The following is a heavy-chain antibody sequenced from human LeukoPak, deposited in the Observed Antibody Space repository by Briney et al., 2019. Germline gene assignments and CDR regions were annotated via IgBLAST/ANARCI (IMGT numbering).Heavy chain of an antibody. J-gene: IGHJ4*02. CDR1: GFTFSSYW. CDR3: ARDEEMATIGAFDY. CDR2: INSDGSST. D-gene: IGHD5-24*01. V-gene: IGHV3-74*01. Sequence: GGSLRLSCAASGFTFSSYWMHWVRQAPGKGLVWVSRINSDGSSTSYADSVKGRCTISRDNARNTLYLQMNSLRAEDTAVYYCARDEEMATIGAFDYWGQGTLVTVSS.